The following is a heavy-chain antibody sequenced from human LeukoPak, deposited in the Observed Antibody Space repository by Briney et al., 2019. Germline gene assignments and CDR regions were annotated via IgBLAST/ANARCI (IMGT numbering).Heavy chain of an antibody. CDR3: AKDLYGSGSYYIQDY. CDR2: ISSSSSYI. D-gene: IGHD3-10*01. V-gene: IGHV3-21*01. Sequence: GGSLRLSCAASGFTFSSYSMNWVRQAPGKGLEWVSSISSSSSYIYYADSVKGRFTISRDNAKNSLYLQMSSLRAEDTAVYYCAKDLYGSGSYYIQDYWGQGTLVTVSS. CDR1: GFTFSSYS. J-gene: IGHJ4*02.